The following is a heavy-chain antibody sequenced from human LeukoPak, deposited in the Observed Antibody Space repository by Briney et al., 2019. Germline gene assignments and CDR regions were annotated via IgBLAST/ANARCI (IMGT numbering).Heavy chain of an antibody. V-gene: IGHV4-39*07. CDR3: ARGPYYYDSSGYYPIDY. CDR1: GGSISSSYYY. CDR2: IYSSGST. J-gene: IGHJ4*02. D-gene: IGHD3-22*01. Sequence: PSETLSLTCTVSGGSISSSYYYWGWIRQPPGKGLEWIGSIYSSGSTYYNPSLKSRVTISVDTSKNQFSLKLSSVTAADTAVYYCARGPYYYDSSGYYPIDYWGQGTLVTVSS.